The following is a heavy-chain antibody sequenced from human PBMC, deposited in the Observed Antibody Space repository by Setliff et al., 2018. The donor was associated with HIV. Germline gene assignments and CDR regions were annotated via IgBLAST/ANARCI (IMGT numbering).Heavy chain of an antibody. Sequence: SETLSLTCTVSGGSISSHYWIWIRQPPGKGLEWIGSVYYSGSTYYNPSLKSRVTISVDTSKNQFSLKLSSVTAADTAVYYCARRQQLWLLYAFDIWGQGTMVTVSS. J-gene: IGHJ3*02. V-gene: IGHV4-59*05. CDR1: GGSISSHY. CDR3: ARRQQLWLLYAFDI. D-gene: IGHD5-18*01. CDR2: VYYSGST.